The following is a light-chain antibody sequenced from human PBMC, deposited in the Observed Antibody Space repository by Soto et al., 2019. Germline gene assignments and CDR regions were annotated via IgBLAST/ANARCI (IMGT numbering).Light chain of an antibody. Sequence: DIQMTQSPSTLSASVGDRVTITCRASQSISSWLAWYQQKPGEAPKLLIYKASNLETGVPSRFSGSGSGTEFTLTISSLQTDDFASYYCQQDHSYPYTFGQGTKLEI. V-gene: IGKV1-5*03. CDR3: QQDHSYPYT. J-gene: IGKJ2*01. CDR2: KAS. CDR1: QSISSW.